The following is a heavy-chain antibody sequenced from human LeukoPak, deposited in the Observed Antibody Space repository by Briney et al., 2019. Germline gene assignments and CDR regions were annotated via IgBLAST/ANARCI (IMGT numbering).Heavy chain of an antibody. J-gene: IGHJ4*02. CDR2: ISGSGDNT. CDR3: AERSGYTTGWFFDF. D-gene: IGHD6-19*01. V-gene: IGHV3-23*01. CDR1: GFSFSSYA. Sequence: PGGSLKLSCAASGFSFSSYAMSWVRQAPGKGLEWVSSISGSGDNTYYAESVKGRFTISRDNSKNTLFLQMNSLRAEDTAVFYCAERSGYTTGWFFDFWGQGTLVTVSP.